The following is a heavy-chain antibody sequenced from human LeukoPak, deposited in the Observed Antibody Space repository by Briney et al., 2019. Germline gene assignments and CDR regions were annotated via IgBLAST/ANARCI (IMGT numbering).Heavy chain of an antibody. Sequence: SETLSLTCAVSGGSISSGGYSWSWIRQPPGKGLEWIGYIYYSGSTYYNPSLKSRVTISVDTSKNQFSLKLSSVTAADTAVYYCARSKWLQLDYWGQGTLVTVSS. CDR2: IYYSGST. J-gene: IGHJ4*02. CDR1: GGSISSGGYS. D-gene: IGHD5-24*01. CDR3: ARSKWLQLDY. V-gene: IGHV4-30-4*07.